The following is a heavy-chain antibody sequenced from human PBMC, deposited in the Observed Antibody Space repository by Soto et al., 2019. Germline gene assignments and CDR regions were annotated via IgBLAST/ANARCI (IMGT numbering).Heavy chain of an antibody. J-gene: IGHJ4*02. CDR1: GFTFTRYI. CDR3: ARESEDLTSNFDY. CDR2: ISSTTHYI. Sequence: SGFTFTRYIMNWVLQAPGKGLEWVSSISSTTHYIYYADSMRGRFTISRDNAKNAVYLEMNSLRAEDTAVYYCARESEDLTSNFDYWGQGTLVTVSS. V-gene: IGHV3-21*06.